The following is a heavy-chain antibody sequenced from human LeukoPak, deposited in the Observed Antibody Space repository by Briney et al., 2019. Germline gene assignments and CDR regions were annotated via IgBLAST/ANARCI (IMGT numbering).Heavy chain of an antibody. CDR2: INHSGST. CDR3: ARVRIRWAIYVFDM. Sequence: SETLSLTCTVSGGSISSSSYYWGWIRQPPGKGLEWIGEINHSGSTNYKSSLKSRVTISVDTSKNQFSLKLSSVTAADTAVYYCARVRIRWAIYVFDMWGQGTMVTVSS. V-gene: IGHV4-39*07. J-gene: IGHJ3*02. CDR1: GGSISSSSYY. D-gene: IGHD3-9*01.